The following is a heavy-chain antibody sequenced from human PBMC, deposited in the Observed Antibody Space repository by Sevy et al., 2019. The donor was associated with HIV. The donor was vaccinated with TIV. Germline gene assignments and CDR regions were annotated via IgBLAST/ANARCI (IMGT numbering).Heavy chain of an antibody. CDR3: ITDPGYRGYDEEVINYYYYGMDV. CDR1: GFTFSSAW. Sequence: GGSLRLSCAASGFTFSSAWMSWVRQAPGKGLEWVGRIKSEIDGGAIDYAAPVKGRFSISREDSKNTGYPQINSLKTEETAVYYCITDPGYRGYDEEVINYYYYGMDVWGQGTTVTVSS. V-gene: IGHV3-15*01. D-gene: IGHD5-12*01. J-gene: IGHJ6*02. CDR2: IKSEIDGGAI.